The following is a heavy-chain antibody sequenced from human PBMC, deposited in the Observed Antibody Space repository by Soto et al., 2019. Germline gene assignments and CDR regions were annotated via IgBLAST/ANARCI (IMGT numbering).Heavy chain of an antibody. CDR3: ARREGEKVYAVIPYYYYYMDV. D-gene: IGHD2-8*01. CDR2: IWYDGSNK. CDR1: GFTFSSYG. J-gene: IGHJ6*03. V-gene: IGHV3-33*01. Sequence: GGSLRLSCAASGFTFSSYGMHWVRQAPGKGLEWVAVIWYDGSNKYYADSVKGRFTISRDNSKNTLYLQMNSLRAEDTAVYYCARREGEKVYAVIPYYYYYMDVWGKGTTVTVSS.